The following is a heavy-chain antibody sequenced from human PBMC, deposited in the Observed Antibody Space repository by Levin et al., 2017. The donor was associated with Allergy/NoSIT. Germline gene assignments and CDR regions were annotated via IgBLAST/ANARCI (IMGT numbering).Heavy chain of an antibody. CDR1: GFTVSSHY. CDR3: ARYIVVLPRGMDV. Sequence: GESLKISCAASGFTVSSHYMSWVRQAPGKGLEWVSVIYSGGSTYYADSVKGRFTISRDNSKNTLYLQMNSLRAEDTAVYYCARYIVVLPRGMDVWGQGTTVTVSS. J-gene: IGHJ6*02. CDR2: IYSGGST. D-gene: IGHD2-15*01. V-gene: IGHV3-53*01.